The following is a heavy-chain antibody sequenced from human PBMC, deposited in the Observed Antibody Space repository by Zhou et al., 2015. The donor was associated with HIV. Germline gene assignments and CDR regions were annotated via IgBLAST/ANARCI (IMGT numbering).Heavy chain of an antibody. V-gene: IGHV1-18*01. CDR3: ARVRDENSNYGKYFYGMDV. J-gene: IGHJ6*02. CDR1: GYTFTSYG. CDR2: ISAYNGNT. D-gene: IGHD4-11*01. Sequence: QVQLVQSGAEVKKPGASVKVSCKASGYTFTSYGISWVRQAPGQGLEWMGWISAYNGNTNYAQILQGRVTMTTDKSTGTAFMEVRSLRSDDTAAYYCARVRDENSNYGKYFYGMDVWGQGTTVTVSS.